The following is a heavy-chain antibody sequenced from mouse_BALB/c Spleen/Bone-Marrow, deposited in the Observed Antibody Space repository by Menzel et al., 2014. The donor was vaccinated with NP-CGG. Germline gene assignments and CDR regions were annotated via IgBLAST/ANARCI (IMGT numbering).Heavy chain of an antibody. J-gene: IGHJ2*01. V-gene: IGHV14-3*02. CDR1: GFNIKDTY. CDR2: IDPANGNT. CDR3: ASYYYGHYFDY. Sequence: EVKLVESGAELVKPGASVKLSCTASGFNIKDTYMHWVKQGPEQGLEWIGRIDPANGNTKYDPKFQGKATITADTSSNTAFQQLSSLSSEDTAVYYCASYYYGHYFDYWGQGTTLTVSS. D-gene: IGHD1-1*01.